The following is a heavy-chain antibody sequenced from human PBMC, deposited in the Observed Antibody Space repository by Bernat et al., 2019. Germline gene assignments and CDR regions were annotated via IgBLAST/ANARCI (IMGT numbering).Heavy chain of an antibody. D-gene: IGHD3-10*01. V-gene: IGHV1-58*01. CDR1: GFTFTSSA. Sequence: QMQLVQSGPEVKKPGTSVKVSCKASGFTFTSSAVQWVRQARGQRLEWIGWIDVGSGNTNYAQKFQARVTITRDMSTSTAYMELSSLRSEDTAVYYCAADPSPRYYYGSRADVWGKGTTVTVSS. J-gene: IGHJ6*04. CDR2: IDVGSGNT. CDR3: AADPSPRYYYGSRADV.